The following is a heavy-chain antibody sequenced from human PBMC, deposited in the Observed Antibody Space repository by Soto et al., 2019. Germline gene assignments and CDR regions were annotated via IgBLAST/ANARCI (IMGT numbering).Heavy chain of an antibody. CDR1: GGTFSSYA. J-gene: IGHJ4*02. CDR2: IIPIFGTA. V-gene: IGHV1-69*01. D-gene: IGHD1-26*01. Sequence: QVQLVQSGAEVKKPGSSVKVSCKSSGGTFSSYAISWVRQAPGQGLAWMGGIIPIFGTANYAQKFQGRVTITADESTSTDYMELSSLRSEDTAVYYCARAGWELHKGAFDYWGQGTLVTVSS. CDR3: ARAGWELHKGAFDY.